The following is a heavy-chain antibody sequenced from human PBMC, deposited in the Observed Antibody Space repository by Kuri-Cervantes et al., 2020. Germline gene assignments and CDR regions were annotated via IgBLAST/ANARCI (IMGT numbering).Heavy chain of an antibody. CDR1: GYTFTDYY. Sequence: ASVKVSCKASGYTFTDYYMHWVRQAPGQGLEWMAMINPSGGSTTYAQKFQGRVTMTRNTSISTAYMELSSLRSEDTAVYYCARGRGGLWELRDNHLKNNWFDPWGQGTLVTVSS. J-gene: IGHJ5*02. CDR2: INPSGGST. CDR3: ARGRGGLWELRDNHLKNNWFDP. D-gene: IGHD1-26*01. V-gene: IGHV1-46*01.